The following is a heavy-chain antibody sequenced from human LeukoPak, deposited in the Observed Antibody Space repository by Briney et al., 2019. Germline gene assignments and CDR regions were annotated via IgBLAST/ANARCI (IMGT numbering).Heavy chain of an antibody. CDR2: IRSKANSYAT. D-gene: IGHD3-22*01. CDR1: GFTFSGSA. Sequence: PGGSLRLSCAASGFTFSGSAMHWVRQASGKGLEWVGRIRSKANSYATAYAASVKGRFTISRDDSKNTAYLQMNSLKTEDTAVYYCTRHGGYDSRSDYWGQGALVTVSS. V-gene: IGHV3-73*01. J-gene: IGHJ4*02. CDR3: TRHGGYDSRSDY.